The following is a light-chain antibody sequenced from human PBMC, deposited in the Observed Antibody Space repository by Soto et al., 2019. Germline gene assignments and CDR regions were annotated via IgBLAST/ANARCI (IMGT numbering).Light chain of an antibody. CDR1: QSVSNNY. Sequence: EIVLTQSPGTLSLSPGERATLSCRASQSVSNNYLAWYQQKPGQAPRLLIYGASNRATGIPDWFSGSGSGTDFTLTISRLEPEDSAVYYCQQYGSSGTFGQGTKVDIK. J-gene: IGKJ1*01. CDR2: GAS. V-gene: IGKV3-20*01. CDR3: QQYGSSGT.